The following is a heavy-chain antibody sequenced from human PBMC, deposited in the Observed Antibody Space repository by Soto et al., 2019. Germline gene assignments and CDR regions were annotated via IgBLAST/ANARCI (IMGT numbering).Heavy chain of an antibody. CDR1: GGSISSGGYY. CDR3: AREPTAYYYGMDV. CDR2: IYYSGST. J-gene: IGHJ6*02. V-gene: IGHV4-31*03. Sequence: SETLSLTCTVSGGSISSGGYYWSWIRQHPGKGLEWIGYIYYSGSTYYNPSLKSRVTISVDTSKNQFSLKLSSVTAADTAVYYCAREPTAYYYGMDVWGQRTTVTVSS.